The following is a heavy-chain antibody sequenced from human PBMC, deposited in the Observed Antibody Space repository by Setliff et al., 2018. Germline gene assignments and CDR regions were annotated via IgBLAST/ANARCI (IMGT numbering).Heavy chain of an antibody. D-gene: IGHD3-3*01. CDR1: GGSISGSNYY. V-gene: IGHV4-39*01. Sequence: SETLSLTCTVSGGSISGSNYYWGWIRQPPGKGLEWLGSIYHSGSAYYNPSLKSRVTISVDTSKNQFSLKLSSVTAADTAVYYCAISRYDFWSGYYFDYWGQGTLVTVSS. J-gene: IGHJ4*02. CDR3: AISRYDFWSGYYFDY. CDR2: IYHSGSA.